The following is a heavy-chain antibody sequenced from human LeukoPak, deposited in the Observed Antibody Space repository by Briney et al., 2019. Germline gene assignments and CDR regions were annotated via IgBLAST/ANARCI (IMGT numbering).Heavy chain of an antibody. J-gene: IGHJ5*02. CDR3: AKDRVGRWLQLDWFDP. V-gene: IGHV3-23*01. Sequence: GSLRLSCAASGFTFSSYAMSWVRQAPGKGLEWVSAISGSGGSTYYADSVKGRFTISRDNSKNTLYLQMNSLRAEDTAVYYCAKDRVGRWLQLDWFDPWGQGTLVTVSS. D-gene: IGHD5-24*01. CDR2: ISGSGGST. CDR1: GFTFSSYA.